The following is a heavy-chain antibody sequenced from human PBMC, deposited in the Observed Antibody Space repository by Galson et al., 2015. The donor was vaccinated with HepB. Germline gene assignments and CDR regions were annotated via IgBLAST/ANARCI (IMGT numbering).Heavy chain of an antibody. D-gene: IGHD2-15*01. CDR3: AREKSGYCSGGSCFLPDY. J-gene: IGHJ4*02. Sequence: SLRLSCAASGFTFSSYEMNWVRQAPGKGLEWVSYISITGNTIYYADSVKGRFTISRDNAKNSLYLQMNSLRAEDTAVYYCAREKSGYCSGGSCFLPDYWGQGTLVTVSS. V-gene: IGHV3-48*03. CDR2: ISITGNTI. CDR1: GFTFSSYE.